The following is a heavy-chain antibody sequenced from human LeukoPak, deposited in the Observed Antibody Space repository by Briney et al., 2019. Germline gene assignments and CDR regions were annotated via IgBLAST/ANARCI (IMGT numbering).Heavy chain of an antibody. CDR1: GFTVSSNY. CDR2: IYSGGST. Sequence: GGSLRLSCAASGFTVSSNYMSWVRQAPGKGLEWVSVIYSGGSTYYADSVKGRFTISRDNSKNTLYLQMNSLRAEDTAVYYCARYIAVAGCDYWAREPWSPSPQ. CDR3: ARYIAVAGCDY. V-gene: IGHV3-53*01. D-gene: IGHD6-19*01. J-gene: IGHJ4*02.